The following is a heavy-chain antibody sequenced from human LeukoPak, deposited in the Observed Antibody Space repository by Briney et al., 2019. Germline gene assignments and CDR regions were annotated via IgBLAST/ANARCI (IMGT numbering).Heavy chain of an antibody. Sequence: SVTVSCKASGGTFSSYAISWVRQSPGQGLEWMGGIIPIFGTANYAQKFQGRVTITTDESTSTAYMELSSLRSEDTAVYYCARDNYAGANWFDPWGQGTLVTVSS. V-gene: IGHV1-69*05. D-gene: IGHD1-7*01. CDR1: GGTFSSYA. J-gene: IGHJ5*02. CDR3: ARDNYAGANWFDP. CDR2: IIPIFGTA.